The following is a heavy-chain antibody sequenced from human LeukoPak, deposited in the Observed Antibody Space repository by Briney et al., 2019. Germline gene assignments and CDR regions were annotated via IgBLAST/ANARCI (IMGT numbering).Heavy chain of an antibody. J-gene: IGHJ3*02. CDR2: IYPGDSDT. CDR1: GYSFTSYW. D-gene: IGHD6-19*01. CDR3: ARQQGSGWYLQDAFDI. V-gene: IGHV5-51*01. Sequence: GESLKISCKGSGYSFTSYWIGWVRQMPGKGLEWMGIIYPGDSDTRYSPSFQGQVTISADKSISTAYLQWSSLKASDTAMYYCARQQGSGWYLQDAFDIRGQGTMVTVSS.